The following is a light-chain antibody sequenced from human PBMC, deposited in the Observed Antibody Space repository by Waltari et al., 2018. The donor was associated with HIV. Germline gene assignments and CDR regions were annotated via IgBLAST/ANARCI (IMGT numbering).Light chain of an antibody. J-gene: IGLJ1*01. CDR1: VLPNQY. Sequence: SYELTQPPSVSVSPGQTARITCSGDVLPNQYTFWYQQKSGQAAGVGVYKDSERPAGIPERFSCSSSGTTVTLFIDGVQAEDEADYYCQAADSSGSNFVFGTGTKVTVL. CDR3: QAADSSGSNFV. V-gene: IGLV3-25*03. CDR2: KDS.